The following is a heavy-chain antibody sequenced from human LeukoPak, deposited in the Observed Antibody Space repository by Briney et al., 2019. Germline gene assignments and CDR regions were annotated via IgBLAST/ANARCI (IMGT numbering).Heavy chain of an antibody. Sequence: GESLKISCKGSGYSFTNHWIGWVRQVPGKGLEWMGIVYPGDSDTRYSPSFRGQVIISADKSTTTAYLQWISLKASDTAMYYCARHGIAARGNQYYLDYWGQGILVTVSS. D-gene: IGHD6-6*01. CDR1: GYSFTNHW. V-gene: IGHV5-51*01. CDR3: ARHGIAARGNQYYLDY. CDR2: VYPGDSDT. J-gene: IGHJ4*02.